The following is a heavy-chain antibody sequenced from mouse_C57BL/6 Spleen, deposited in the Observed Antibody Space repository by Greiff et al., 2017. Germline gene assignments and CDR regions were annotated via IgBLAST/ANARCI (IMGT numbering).Heavy chain of an antibody. V-gene: IGHV1-52*01. D-gene: IGHD2-5*01. CDR3: ARRYSNYGYYFDY. Sequence: VQLQQPGAELVRPGSSVKLSCKASGYTFTSYWMHWVKQRPIQGLEWIGNIDPSDSETHYNQKFKNKATLTVDKSSSTAYMQLSSLTSEDSAVYYCARRYSNYGYYFDYWGQGTTLTVSS. CDR2: IDPSDSET. J-gene: IGHJ2*01. CDR1: GYTFTSYW.